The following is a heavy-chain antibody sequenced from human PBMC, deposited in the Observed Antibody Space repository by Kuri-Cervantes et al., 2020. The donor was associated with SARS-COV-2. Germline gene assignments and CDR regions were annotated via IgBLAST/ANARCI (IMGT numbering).Heavy chain of an antibody. V-gene: IGHV1-69*05. Sequence: SVKVSCKASGGAFSSYPLSWVRQAPGQGLEWMGGIIPVFGTARYPQRFQGRVTMTTDESTTTAYMELSSLRSEDTAVYYCARRGVVTNSFDYWGQGTLVTVSS. CDR3: ARRGVVTNSFDY. CDR2: IIPVFGTA. D-gene: IGHD2-21*02. CDR1: GGAFSSYP. J-gene: IGHJ4*02.